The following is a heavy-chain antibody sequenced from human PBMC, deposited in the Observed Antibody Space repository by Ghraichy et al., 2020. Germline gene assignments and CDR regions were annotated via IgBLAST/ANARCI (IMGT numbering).Heavy chain of an antibody. CDR3: AKDPVYAPANWFDP. CDR2: ISGSGGST. J-gene: IGHJ5*02. CDR1: GFTFSSYA. Sequence: GGSLRLSCAASGFTFSSYAMSWVRQAPGKGLEWVSAISGSGGSTYYADSVKGRFTISRDNSKNTPYLQMNSLRAEDTAVYYCAKDPVYAPANWFDPWGQGTLVTVSS. D-gene: IGHD5/OR15-5a*01. V-gene: IGHV3-23*01.